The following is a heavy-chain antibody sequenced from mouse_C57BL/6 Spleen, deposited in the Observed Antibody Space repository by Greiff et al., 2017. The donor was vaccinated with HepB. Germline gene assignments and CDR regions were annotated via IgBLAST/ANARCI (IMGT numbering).Heavy chain of an antibody. CDR1: GFTFSSYA. V-gene: IGHV5-9-1*02. CDR2: ISSGGDYI. J-gene: IGHJ1*03. Sequence: EVKLQESGEGLVKPGGSLKLSCAASGFTFSSYAMSWVRQTPEKRLEWVAYISSGGDYIYYADTVKGRFTISRDNARNTLYLQMSSLKSEDTAMYYCTRDRGTTVVADWYFDVWGTGTTVTVSS. CDR3: TRDRGTTVVADWYFDV. D-gene: IGHD1-1*01.